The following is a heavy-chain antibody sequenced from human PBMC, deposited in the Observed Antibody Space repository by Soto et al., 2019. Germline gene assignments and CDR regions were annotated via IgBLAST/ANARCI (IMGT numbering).Heavy chain of an antibody. CDR1: GFTFSSYS. D-gene: IGHD1-7*01. Sequence: PGGSLRLSCAASGFTFSSYSMNWVRQAPGKGLEWVSYISSSSSTIYYADSVKGRFTISRDNAKNSLYLQMNSLRAEDTAVYYCARDAIWGNYVAAFDNWGQGTMVTVSS. J-gene: IGHJ3*02. CDR2: ISSSSSTI. V-gene: IGHV3-48*01. CDR3: ARDAIWGNYVAAFDN.